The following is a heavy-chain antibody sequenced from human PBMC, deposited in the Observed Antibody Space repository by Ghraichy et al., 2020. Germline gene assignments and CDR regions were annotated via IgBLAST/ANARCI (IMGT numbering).Heavy chain of an antibody. Sequence: AAVKVSCKASGYTFTGYYMHWVRQAPGQGLEWMGWINPNSGGTNYAQKFQGWVTMTRDTSISTAYMELSRLRSDDTAVYYCARDQEVVADLYYYYYGMDVWGQGTTVTVSS. D-gene: IGHD2-15*01. CDR3: ARDQEVVADLYYYYYGMDV. V-gene: IGHV1-2*04. J-gene: IGHJ6*02. CDR2: INPNSGGT. CDR1: GYTFTGYY.